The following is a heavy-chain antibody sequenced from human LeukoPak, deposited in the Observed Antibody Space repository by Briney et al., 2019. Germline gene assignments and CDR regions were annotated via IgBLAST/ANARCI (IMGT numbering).Heavy chain of an antibody. D-gene: IGHD5-12*01. V-gene: IGHV3-23*05. CDR3: ATNSGWNYFDY. CDR1: GFTFSSYA. Sequence: PGGSLRLSCAASGFTFSSYAMSWVRQAPGKGLEWVSAIYSGGTTYYADSVRGRFTISRDNSKNTLFLQMNSLRAEDTAVYYCATNSGWNYFDYWGQGTLVTVSS. CDR2: IYSGGTT. J-gene: IGHJ4*02.